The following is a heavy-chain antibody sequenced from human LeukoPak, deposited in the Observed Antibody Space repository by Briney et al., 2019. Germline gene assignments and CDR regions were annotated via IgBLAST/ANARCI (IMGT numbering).Heavy chain of an antibody. J-gene: IGHJ1*01. Sequence: SETLSLTCAVYGGSFSGYYWSWIRQPPGKGLEWIGEINHSGSTNYNPSLKGRVTISVDTSKNQFSLKLSSVTAADTAVYYCARQRSRYSSGWQYFQHWGQGTLVTVSS. CDR2: INHSGST. CDR3: ARQRSRYSSGWQYFQH. V-gene: IGHV4-34*01. D-gene: IGHD6-19*01. CDR1: GGSFSGYY.